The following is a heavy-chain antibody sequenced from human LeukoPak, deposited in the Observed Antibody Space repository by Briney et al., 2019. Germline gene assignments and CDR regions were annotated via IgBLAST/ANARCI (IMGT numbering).Heavy chain of an antibody. V-gene: IGHV4-39*07. CDR1: GGSISSSSYY. D-gene: IGHD6-13*01. CDR3: ARFEYSSSWYGNLFDP. CDR2: IYYSGST. J-gene: IGHJ5*02. Sequence: KPSETLSLTCTVSGGSISSSSYYWGWIRQPPGKGLEWIGSIYYSGSTYYNPSLKSRVTISVDTSKNQFSLKLSSVTAADTAVYYCARFEYSSSWYGNLFDPWGQGTLVTVSS.